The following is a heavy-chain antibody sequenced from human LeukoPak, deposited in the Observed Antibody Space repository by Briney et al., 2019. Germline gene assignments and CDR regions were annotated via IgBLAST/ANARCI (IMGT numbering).Heavy chain of an antibody. Sequence: GGSLRLSCAASGFTFSNFWMSWVRQAPGKGLEWVANIKVDGSEKYYVDSVRGRFTISRDNAENSLYLQMNSLRAEDTAVYYCARKTGTTGEAFDYWGQGTQVTVSS. CDR3: ARKTGTTGEAFDY. J-gene: IGHJ4*02. CDR1: GFTFSNFW. CDR2: IKVDGSEK. V-gene: IGHV3-7*03. D-gene: IGHD1-1*01.